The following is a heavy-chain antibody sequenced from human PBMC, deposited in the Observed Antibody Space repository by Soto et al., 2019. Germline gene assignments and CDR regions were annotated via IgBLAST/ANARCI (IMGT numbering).Heavy chain of an antibody. J-gene: IGHJ4*02. D-gene: IGHD3-22*01. CDR1: GGTFSRHA. CDR3: ARGWGYDSNDYYYAY. CDR2: IIPIFGTA. V-gene: IGHV1-69*01. Sequence: QVQLVQSGAEVRKPGSSVKVSCKASGGTFSRHAISWVRQAPGQGLEWMGGIIPIFGTANHAQKFQCRVTIIAEEYTSTVYMELSSLRSEDTAMYYCARGWGYDSNDYYYAYWGQGTLVIVSS.